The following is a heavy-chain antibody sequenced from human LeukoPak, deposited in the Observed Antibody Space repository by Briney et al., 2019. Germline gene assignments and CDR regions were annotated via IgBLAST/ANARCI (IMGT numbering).Heavy chain of an antibody. D-gene: IGHD3-3*01. J-gene: IGHJ4*02. CDR2: IYPGDSDT. V-gene: IGHV5-51*01. CDR3: ARQNDFRLDY. CDR1: GYTFSSYW. Sequence: GESLKISCKGSGYTFSSYWIGWVRQMPGQGLEWMGIIYPGDSDTRYSPSLQGQVTISVDTSIGTAYLQWSSLKASDTAIYYCARQNDFRLDYWGQGTLVTVSS.